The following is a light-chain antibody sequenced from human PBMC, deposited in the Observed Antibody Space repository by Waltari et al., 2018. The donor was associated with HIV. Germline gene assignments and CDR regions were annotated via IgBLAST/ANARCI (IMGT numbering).Light chain of an antibody. CDR3: QESCSKRLT. CDR1: QSISNS. J-gene: IGKJ5*01. Sequence: DIVMTQSPATLSSSVGERATLTCRASQSISNSLAWYQQKPGQAPSLLIYTTSSRHTGIPSRFSGTGSGTDFTLTIGSLEPEDFAAYYCQESCSKRLTFGQGTILE. CDR2: TTS. V-gene: IGKV3-11*01.